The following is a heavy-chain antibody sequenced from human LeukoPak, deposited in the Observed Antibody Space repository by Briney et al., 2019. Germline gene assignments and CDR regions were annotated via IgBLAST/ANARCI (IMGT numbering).Heavy chain of an antibody. Sequence: ASVKVSCKASGYTFTGYYLHWVRQAPAQGLEWMGWINPSSGGTNYAQNFQGKVTMTRDTSIRTAYMELSSLRSDDTAVYYCARGGKQIRGIIISNNWFDPWGQGTLVTVSS. CDR2: INPSSGGT. V-gene: IGHV1-2*02. CDR3: ARGGKQIRGIIISNNWFDP. CDR1: GYTFTGYY. J-gene: IGHJ5*02. D-gene: IGHD3-10*01.